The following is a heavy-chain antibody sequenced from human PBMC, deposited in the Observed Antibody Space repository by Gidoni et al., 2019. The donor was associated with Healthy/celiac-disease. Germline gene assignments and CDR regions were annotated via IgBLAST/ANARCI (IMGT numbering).Heavy chain of an antibody. V-gene: IGHV3-33*01. J-gene: IGHJ4*02. CDR3: ARGMTTYFDY. CDR2: IWYDGSNK. D-gene: IGHD4-17*01. CDR1: GFTFSSYG. Sequence: QLQLVESGGGVVQPGRSLTLSCAASGFTFSSYGMPWVRQAPGKGLEWVAVIWYDGSNKYYADSVKGRFTISRDNSNNTLYLQMNSLRAEDTAVYYCARGMTTYFDYWGQGTLVTVSS.